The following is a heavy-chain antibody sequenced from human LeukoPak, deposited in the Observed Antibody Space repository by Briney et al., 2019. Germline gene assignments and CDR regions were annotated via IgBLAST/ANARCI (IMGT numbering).Heavy chain of an antibody. CDR2: IYPNSGGT. D-gene: IGHD5-12*01. CDR3: AKAYSGYDGFDY. J-gene: IGHJ4*02. V-gene: IGHV1-2*02. Sequence: ASVKVSCKASGYTFTGYYMHWVRQAPGQGLEWMGWIYPNSGGTNYAQKFQGRVTITRDTSISTAYMELSRLRSDDTAVYYCAKAYSGYDGFDYWGQGTLVTVSS. CDR1: GYTFTGYY.